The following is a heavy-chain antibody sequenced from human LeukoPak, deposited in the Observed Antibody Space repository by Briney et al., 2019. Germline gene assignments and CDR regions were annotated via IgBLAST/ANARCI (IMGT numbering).Heavy chain of an antibody. V-gene: IGHV3-NL1*01. CDR3: AKIYCSSTSCSEAHWFDP. Sequence: PGGSLKLSCAASGFTFSGSAMHWVRQASGKGLEWVSVIYSGGSTYYADSVKGRFTISRDNSKNTLYLQMNSLRAEDTAVYYCAKIYCSSTSCSEAHWFDPWGQGTLVTVSS. CDR2: IYSGGST. J-gene: IGHJ5*02. D-gene: IGHD2-2*01. CDR1: GFTFSGSA.